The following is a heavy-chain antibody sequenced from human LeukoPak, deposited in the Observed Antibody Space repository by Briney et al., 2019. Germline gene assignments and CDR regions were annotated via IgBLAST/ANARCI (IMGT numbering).Heavy chain of an antibody. D-gene: IGHD1-26*01. Sequence: GEPLKISGKGSEYRSATIWIGGVGRIPGKGLGWWGIFYPGDVDTRYSPSFQGEVTFSADKSISTAYLQWRSLKPSDTGMYCCARHPVRGSYPSDWFQPWGQGNLGTGSS. CDR1: EYRSATIW. CDR3: ARHPVRGSYPSDWFQP. CDR2: FYPGDVDT. V-gene: IGHV5-51*01. J-gene: IGHJ5*02.